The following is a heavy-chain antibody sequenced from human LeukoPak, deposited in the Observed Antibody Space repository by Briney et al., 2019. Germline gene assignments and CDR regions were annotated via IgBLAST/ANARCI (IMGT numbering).Heavy chain of an antibody. D-gene: IGHD5-18*01. Sequence: ASVTVSCKASGYTFTGYYMHWVRQAPGQGLEWMGRINPNSGGTNYAQKFQGRVTMTRDTSISTAYMELSRLRSDDTAVYYCARESYGLSLNYWGQGTLVTVSS. CDR3: ARESYGLSLNY. CDR2: INPNSGGT. J-gene: IGHJ4*02. V-gene: IGHV1-2*06. CDR1: GYTFTGYY.